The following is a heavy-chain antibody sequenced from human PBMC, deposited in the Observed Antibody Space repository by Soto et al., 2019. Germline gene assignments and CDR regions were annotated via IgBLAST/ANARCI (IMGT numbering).Heavy chain of an antibody. J-gene: IGHJ6*02. D-gene: IGHD3-10*01. Sequence: QVQLVQSGAEVKKPGSSVKVSCKASGGTFSSYAISWVRQAPGQGLEWMGGIIPIFGTANYAQKFQGRVTITADESMSTAYMELSSLGSEDTAVYYCASSEDTMVRGGSRGRTYYYYGMDVWGQGTTVTVSS. V-gene: IGHV1-69*01. CDR2: IIPIFGTA. CDR3: ASSEDTMVRGGSRGRTYYYYGMDV. CDR1: GGTFSSYA.